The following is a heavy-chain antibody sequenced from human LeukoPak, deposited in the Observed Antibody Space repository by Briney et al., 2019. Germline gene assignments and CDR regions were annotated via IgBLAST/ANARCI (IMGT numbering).Heavy chain of an antibody. J-gene: IGHJ4*02. CDR1: GFTFSSYA. D-gene: IGHD3-10*01. V-gene: IGHV3-23*01. CDR3: AKQSHYYGSGSYDY. Sequence: GGSLRLSCAASGFTFSSYAMSWVRQAPGKGLEWVSAISGSGGSTYYADSVKGRFTISRDNSKNTLFLQMNSLRAEETAVYYCAKQSHYYGSGSYDYWGQGTLVTVSS. CDR2: ISGSGGST.